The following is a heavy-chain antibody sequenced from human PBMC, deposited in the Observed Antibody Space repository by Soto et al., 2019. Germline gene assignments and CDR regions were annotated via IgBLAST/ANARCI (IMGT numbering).Heavy chain of an antibody. D-gene: IGHD3-10*01. J-gene: IGHJ6*02. CDR3: GRRITVVRGPHYYYAMDV. CDR1: GFTFSSHA. V-gene: IGHV3-48*02. CDR2: ITTTSSTK. Sequence: GGSLRLSCAASGFTFSSHAMIWVRQAPGKGLEWVSYITTTSSTKYYADSVKGRFTISRDNANNSLYLQINSLRDEDTAVYYCGRRITVVRGPHYYYAMDVWGQGTTVTVFS.